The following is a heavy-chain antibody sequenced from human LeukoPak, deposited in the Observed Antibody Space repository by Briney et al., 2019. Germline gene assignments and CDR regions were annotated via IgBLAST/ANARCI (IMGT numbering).Heavy chain of an antibody. V-gene: IGHV4-34*01. CDR2: INHSGST. CDR3: ARSAIDVYYYDSRADKDAFDM. CDR1: GVSFSGYY. J-gene: IGHJ3*02. Sequence: SETLSLTCAVYGVSFSGYYWSWIRQPPGKGLEWIGEINHSGSTNYNPSLKSRVTISVDTSKNQFSLKLSSVTAADTAVYYCARSAIDVYYYDSRADKDAFDMWGQGTMVTVSS. D-gene: IGHD3-22*01.